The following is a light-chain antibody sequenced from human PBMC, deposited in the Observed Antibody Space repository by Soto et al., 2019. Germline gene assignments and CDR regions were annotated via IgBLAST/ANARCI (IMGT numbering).Light chain of an antibody. Sequence: DIVLTQSPLSLPVTPGEPASISCRSSQSLLQSNGNNHVDWYLQRPGQSPQLLLYLASSRASGVPDRFSGSGSGTEFSLEISRVEAEDVGVYYCVQAAQSPLTFGQGTRLEIK. CDR1: QSLLQSNGNNH. J-gene: IGKJ5*01. CDR3: VQAAQSPLT. CDR2: LAS. V-gene: IGKV2-28*01.